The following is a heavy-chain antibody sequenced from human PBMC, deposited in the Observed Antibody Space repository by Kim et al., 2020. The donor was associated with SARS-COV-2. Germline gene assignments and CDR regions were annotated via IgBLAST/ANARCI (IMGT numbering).Heavy chain of an antibody. J-gene: IGHJ6*02. Sequence: GGSLRLSCAASGFTFSSYSMNWVRQAPGKGLEWVSYISSSSTIYYADSVKGRFTISRDNAKNSLYLQMNSLRDEDTAVFYCARDSSYGYPQRYYYYYGMDVWGQGTTVTVSS. CDR2: ISSSSTI. D-gene: IGHD5-18*01. CDR1: GFTFSSYS. CDR3: ARDSSYGYPQRYYYYYGMDV. V-gene: IGHV3-48*02.